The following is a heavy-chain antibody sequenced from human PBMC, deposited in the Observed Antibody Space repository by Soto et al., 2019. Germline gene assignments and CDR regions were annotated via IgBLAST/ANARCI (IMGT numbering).Heavy chain of an antibody. CDR2: IRQDGGAQ. CDR3: VRGGHGSGSYLGSY. Sequence: EVQLVEFGGGLAPPGGSLRLSCVASGFTFTTFWMSWVRQAPGKGLDWVANIRQDGGAQYYVDSVKGRFTISRDNAKNSVYLQMDSLRAEDTAVYYCVRGGHGSGSYLGSYWGQGILVTVSS. CDR1: GFTFTTFW. J-gene: IGHJ4*02. V-gene: IGHV3-7*03. D-gene: IGHD3-10*01.